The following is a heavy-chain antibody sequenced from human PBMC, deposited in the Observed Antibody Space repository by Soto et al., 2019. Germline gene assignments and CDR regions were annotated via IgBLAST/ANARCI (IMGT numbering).Heavy chain of an antibody. CDR2: IYYSGST. J-gene: IGHJ6*03. V-gene: IGHV4-59*08. CDR3: ASLRGYCSGASCYSCYYYYMNV. Sequence: QVQLQESGPGLVKPSETLSLTCTVSGGSISNYYWSWIRQPPGKGLEWIGYIYYSGSTNYNPSLKSRVTISVDTSKNQFSLKLSSVTAADTAVYYCASLRGYCSGASCYSCYYYYMNVWGKGTTVTVSS. D-gene: IGHD2-15*01. CDR1: GGSISNYY.